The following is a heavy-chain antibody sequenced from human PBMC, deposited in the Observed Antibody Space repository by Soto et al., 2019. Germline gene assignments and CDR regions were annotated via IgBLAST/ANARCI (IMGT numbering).Heavy chain of an antibody. V-gene: IGHV4-34*01. Sequence: LTFAVYGGSFSGYYWSWIRQPPGKGLEWIGEINHSGSTNYNPSLKSRVTISVDTSKNQFSLKLSSVTAVDTAVYYCARGVRYSTIDYWGQGTMVTVYS. CDR3: ARGVRYSTIDY. D-gene: IGHD6-13*01. CDR2: INHSGST. J-gene: IGHJ4*02. CDR1: GGSFSGYY.